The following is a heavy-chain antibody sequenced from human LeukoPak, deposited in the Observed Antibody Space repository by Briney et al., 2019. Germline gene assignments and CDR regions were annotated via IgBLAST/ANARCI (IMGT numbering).Heavy chain of an antibody. Sequence: GGSLRLSCAASGFTFSSYWMNWLRQAPGKGLEWGANVKQDGSEKYYVDSVKGRFTISRDNVKNSLYLQMNSLRAEDTAVYYCAKEGDYPILTYDSWGQGALVTVSS. CDR1: GFTFSSYW. CDR3: AKEGDYPILTYDS. J-gene: IGHJ5*01. CDR2: VKQDGSEK. V-gene: IGHV3-7*01. D-gene: IGHD4-17*01.